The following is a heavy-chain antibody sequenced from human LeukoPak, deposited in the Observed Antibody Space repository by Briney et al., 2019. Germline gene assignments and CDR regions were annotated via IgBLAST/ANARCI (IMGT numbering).Heavy chain of an antibody. D-gene: IGHD3-10*01. V-gene: IGHV3-23*01. J-gene: IGHJ4*02. CDR3: AKQDSGSHDY. Sequence: TGGSLRLSCAASGFTFSTYAMSWVRQAPGKGLEWVSSITNSGDRTYYADSVKGRFTISRDNSKNTLHLQMNSLRAGDTAIYYCAKQDSGSHDYWGQGILVTVSS. CDR1: GFTFSTYA. CDR2: ITNSGDRT.